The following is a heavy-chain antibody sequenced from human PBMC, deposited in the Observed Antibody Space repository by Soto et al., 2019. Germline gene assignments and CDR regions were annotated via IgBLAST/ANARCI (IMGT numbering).Heavy chain of an antibody. D-gene: IGHD2-15*01. CDR2: VHYTAST. Sequence: PSETLSLTCTVSEGSINWSPDYWGWLRQPPGKEPQWIASVHYTASTTYYNPSLKSRVTISVDTSKNQFSLNLRSVTAADTAIYYCARATPGYPGRAFQIWGQGKMVTGSS. CDR1: EGSINWSPDY. J-gene: IGHJ3*02. CDR3: ARATPGYPGRAFQI. V-gene: IGHV4-39*02.